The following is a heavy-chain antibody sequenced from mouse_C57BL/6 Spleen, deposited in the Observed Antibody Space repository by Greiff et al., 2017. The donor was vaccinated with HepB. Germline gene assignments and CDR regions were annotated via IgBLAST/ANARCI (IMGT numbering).Heavy chain of an antibody. J-gene: IGHJ3*01. Sequence: QVQLQQSGAELVKPGASVKLSCKASGYTFTEYTIHWVKQRSGQGLEWIGWFYPGSGSIKYNEKFKDKATLTADKSSSTVYMALSRLTSEDSAVYFCARHEEGGYYDYPAWFAYWGQGTLVTVSA. V-gene: IGHV1-62-2*01. CDR2: FYPGSGSI. CDR1: GYTFTEYT. D-gene: IGHD2-4*01. CDR3: ARHEEGGYYDYPAWFAY.